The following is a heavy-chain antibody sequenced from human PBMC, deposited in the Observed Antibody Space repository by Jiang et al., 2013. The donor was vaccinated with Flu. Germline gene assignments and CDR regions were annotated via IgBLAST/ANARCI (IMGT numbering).Heavy chain of an antibody. Sequence: TLSLTCAISGDSVSSNIAAWNWIRQSPSRGLEWLGRTYYRSKWYNDFAVSVKSRITINGDTSKNQFSLQLNSVTPEDTAVYYCARDLGSRWDNWFDPGGQGTLVIVSS. CDR1: GDSVSSNIAA. J-gene: IGHJ5*02. CDR2: TYYRSKWYN. CDR3: ARDLGSRWDNWFDP. V-gene: IGHV6-1*01. D-gene: IGHD6-13*01.